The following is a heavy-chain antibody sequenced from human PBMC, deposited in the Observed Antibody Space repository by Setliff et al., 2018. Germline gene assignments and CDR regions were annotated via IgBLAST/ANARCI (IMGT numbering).Heavy chain of an antibody. D-gene: IGHD1-20*01. CDR1: RGSFGNFY. CDR3: SRGQDNSKVGHD. J-gene: IGHJ4*02. V-gene: IGHV4-34*01. CDR2: IHPTEGA. Sequence: SETLSLTCAVDRGSFGNFYLTWIRQSPGKGLEWIGEIHPTEGAKYNPSLQSRVTMSVDTSSKQHSLKLTSVTAADTAMYYCSRGQDNSKVGHDWGQGTLVTVSS.